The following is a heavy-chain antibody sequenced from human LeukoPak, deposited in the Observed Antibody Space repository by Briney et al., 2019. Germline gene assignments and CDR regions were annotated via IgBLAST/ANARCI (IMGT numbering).Heavy chain of an antibody. CDR3: ARAGSGSGTYYYYYYGMDV. CDR2: INQDGGEK. CDR1: GFTFSNYW. Sequence: GGSLRLSCAASGFTFSNYWMTWVRWAPGKGLEWVANINQDGGEKYYVDSVKGRFTISRDNAKNSLYLQMNSLRAEDTAVYYCARAGSGSGTYYYYYYGMDVWGQGTTVTVSS. D-gene: IGHD3-10*01. V-gene: IGHV3-7*01. J-gene: IGHJ6*02.